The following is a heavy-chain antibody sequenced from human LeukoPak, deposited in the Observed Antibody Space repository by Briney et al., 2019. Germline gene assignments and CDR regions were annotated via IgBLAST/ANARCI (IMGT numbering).Heavy chain of an antibody. V-gene: IGHV1-18*01. CDR2: ISAYNGNT. CDR3: ARSGVQTANSWYIY. D-gene: IGHD6-13*01. J-gene: IGHJ4*02. CDR1: GYTFTSYG. Sequence: ASVKVSCKASGYTFTSYGISWVRQAPGQGLEWLGWISAYNGNTNHTEKLQDRVTMTTDTSTSTAYMELRSLSSDDTAVYYCARSGVQTANSWYIYWGQGTLVTVSS.